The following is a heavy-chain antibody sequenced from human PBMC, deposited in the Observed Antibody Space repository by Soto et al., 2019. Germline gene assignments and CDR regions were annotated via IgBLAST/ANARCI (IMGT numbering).Heavy chain of an antibody. CDR1: GYTFTSYA. CDR2: INAGNGNT. V-gene: IGHV1-3*01. J-gene: IGHJ3*02. D-gene: IGHD3-3*01. Sequence: QVPLVQSGAEVKKPGASVKVSCKASGYTFTSYAMHWVRQAPGQRLEWMGWINAGNGNTKYSQKFQGRVTITRDTSASTAYMELSSLRSEDTAVYYCACVHYDFWSGYVAFDIWGQGTMVTVSS. CDR3: ACVHYDFWSGYVAFDI.